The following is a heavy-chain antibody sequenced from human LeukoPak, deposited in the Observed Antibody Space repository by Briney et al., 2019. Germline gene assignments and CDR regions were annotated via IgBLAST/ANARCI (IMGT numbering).Heavy chain of an antibody. CDR3: ARVGATRGGGDY. Sequence: SETLSLTCTVSGGSISSSSYYWGWIRQPPGKGLEWIGSIYYSGSTYYNPSLKSRVTISVDTSKNQFSLKLSSVTAADTAVYYCARVGATRGGGDYWGQGTLVTVSS. J-gene: IGHJ4*02. D-gene: IGHD1-26*01. CDR2: IYYSGST. CDR1: GGSISSSSYY. V-gene: IGHV4-39*07.